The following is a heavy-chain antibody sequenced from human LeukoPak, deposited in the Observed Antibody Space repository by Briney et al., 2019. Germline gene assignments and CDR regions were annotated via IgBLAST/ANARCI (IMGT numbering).Heavy chain of an antibody. CDR3: ARGSIAARPNYFDY. CDR2: IIPIFGTA. CDR1: GGTLSSYA. J-gene: IGHJ4*02. D-gene: IGHD6-6*01. Sequence: ASVRASCKASGGTLSSYAISWVRQAPGQGLEWMGGIIPIFGTANYAQKFQGRVTITADESTSTAYMELSSLRSEDTAVYYCARGSIAARPNYFDYWGQGTLVTVSS. V-gene: IGHV1-69*01.